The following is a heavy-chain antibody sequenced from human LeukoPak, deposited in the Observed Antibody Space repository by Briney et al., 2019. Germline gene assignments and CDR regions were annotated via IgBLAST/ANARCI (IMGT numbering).Heavy chain of an antibody. V-gene: IGHV1-2*02. CDR1: GYTFTGYY. D-gene: IGHD3-3*01. Sequence: ASVKVSCKASGYTFTGYYMHWVRQAPGQGLEWMGWINPNSGGTNYARKFQGRVTMTWDTSISTGYMELSRLRSDDTAVYYCARGSKSVVRFLEWTPIDYWGQGTLVTVSS. CDR2: INPNSGGT. CDR3: ARGSKSVVRFLEWTPIDY. J-gene: IGHJ4*02.